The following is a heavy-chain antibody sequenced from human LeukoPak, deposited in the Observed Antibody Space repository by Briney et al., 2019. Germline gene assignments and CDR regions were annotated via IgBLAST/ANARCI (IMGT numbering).Heavy chain of an antibody. J-gene: IGHJ3*02. V-gene: IGHV1-69*05. CDR1: GGTFSSYA. CDR2: IIPIFGTA. D-gene: IGHD1-26*01. CDR3: ASKSLVGATESDAFDI. Sequence: SVKVSCKASGGTFSSYAISWVRQAPGQGLEWMGGIIPIFGTANYAQKFQGRVTITTDESASTAYMELSSLRSEDTAVYYCASKSLVGATESDAFDIWGQGTMVTVSS.